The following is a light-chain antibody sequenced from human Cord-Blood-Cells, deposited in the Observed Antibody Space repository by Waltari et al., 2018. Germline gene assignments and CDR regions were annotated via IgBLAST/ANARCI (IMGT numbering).Light chain of an antibody. CDR2: DVS. CDR1: SSDVGGYNY. V-gene: IGLV2-11*01. CDR3: CSYAGSYV. J-gene: IGLJ1*01. Sequence: QSAPTQPRSVSGSPGQSVTISCTGTSSDVGGYNYVSWYQQHPGKAPKLMIYDVSNRPSGVPDRFSCSKSGNTASLTISGLQAEDEADYYCCSYAGSYVFGTGTKVTVL.